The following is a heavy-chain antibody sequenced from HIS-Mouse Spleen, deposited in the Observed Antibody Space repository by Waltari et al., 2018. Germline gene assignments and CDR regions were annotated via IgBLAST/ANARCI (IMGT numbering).Heavy chain of an antibody. CDR3: AREIPYSSSWYDWYFDL. CDR1: GGSISSIRYY. D-gene: IGHD6-13*01. J-gene: IGHJ2*01. CDR2: IYYSGST. Sequence: QLQLQESGPGLVKPSETLSLTCTVSGGSISSIRYYWCWIRQPPGKGLEWIGSIYYSGSTYYNPSLKSRVTISVDTSKNQFSLKLSSVTAADKAVYYCAREIPYSSSWYDWYFDLWGRGTLVTVSS. V-gene: IGHV4-39*07.